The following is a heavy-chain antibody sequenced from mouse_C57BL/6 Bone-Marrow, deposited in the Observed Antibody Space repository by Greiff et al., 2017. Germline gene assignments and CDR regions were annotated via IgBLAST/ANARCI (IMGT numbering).Heavy chain of an antibody. V-gene: IGHV1-19*01. Sequence: EVQLHPSGPVLVKPGASVKMSCKASGYTFTDYYMNWVKQSHGKSLEWIGVINPYNGGTSYKQKFKGKATLTVDKSSSTAYMELNSLTSEDSAVYYCARGGSNYGFAYWGQGTLVTVSA. CDR3: ARGGSNYGFAY. CDR2: INPYNGGT. CDR1: GYTFTDYY. J-gene: IGHJ3*01. D-gene: IGHD2-5*01.